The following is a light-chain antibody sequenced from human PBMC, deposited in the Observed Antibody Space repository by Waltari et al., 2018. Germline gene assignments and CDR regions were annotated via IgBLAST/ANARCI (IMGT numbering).Light chain of an antibody. J-gene: IGKJ2*01. V-gene: IGKV2-30*01. Sequence: DVVMTQSPLSLPVTLGQPASISCRSSQSLAGRDGTTNLNRIHQRPGQSQRRVIFWVSNRDSGVPDSISGSGSGTDFTLKITRVEAGDVGVYDCMQDTQWPYTFGQGTKLEIK. CDR3: MQDTQWPYT. CDR2: WVS. CDR1: QSLAGRDGTTN.